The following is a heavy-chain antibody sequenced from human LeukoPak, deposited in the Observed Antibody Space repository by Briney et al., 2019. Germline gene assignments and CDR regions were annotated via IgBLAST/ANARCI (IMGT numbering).Heavy chain of an antibody. CDR1: GGSFSGYY. D-gene: IGHD3-10*01. CDR3: AREPRSSYYYYGMDV. CDR2: IKYSGST. Sequence: PSETLSLTCAGYGGSFSGYYWSWIRQRPEKGLKRIGEIKYSGSTNYNPPLKNPVAISGDRSRNQFSLKLSSVPAAVTGVYDCAREPRSSYYYYGMDVWGQGTTVTVSS. J-gene: IGHJ6*02. V-gene: IGHV4-34*01.